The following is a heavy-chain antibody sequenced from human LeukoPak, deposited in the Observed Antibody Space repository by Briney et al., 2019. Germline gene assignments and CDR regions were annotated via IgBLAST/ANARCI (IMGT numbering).Heavy chain of an antibody. CDR2: IYHSGST. V-gene: IGHV4-38-2*01. J-gene: IGHJ4*02. CDR1: GYSISSGYY. CDR3: ARHRGKQWPVLDY. D-gene: IGHD6-19*01. Sequence: TETLSLTCAVSGYSISSGYYWGWIRQPPGKGLEWIGSIYHSGSTYYNPSLKSRVTISVDTSKNQFSLKLSSVTAADTAVYYCARHRGKQWPVLDYWGQGTLVTVSS.